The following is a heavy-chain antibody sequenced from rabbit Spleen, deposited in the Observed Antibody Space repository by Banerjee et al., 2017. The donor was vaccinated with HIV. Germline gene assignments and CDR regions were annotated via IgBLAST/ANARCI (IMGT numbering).Heavy chain of an antibody. CDR2: IDTASVNT. V-gene: IGHV1S40*01. CDR1: GFDFSSSYY. J-gene: IGHJ6*01. CDR3: ARDTGSSFSSYGMDL. Sequence: QSLEESGGDLVKPEGSLTLTCKASGFDFSSSYYMCWVRQAPGKGLELIACIDTASVNTADATWAKGRFTISKTSSTTVTLQLTSLTAADTATYFCARDTGSSFSSYGMDLWGPGTLVTVS. D-gene: IGHD8-1*01.